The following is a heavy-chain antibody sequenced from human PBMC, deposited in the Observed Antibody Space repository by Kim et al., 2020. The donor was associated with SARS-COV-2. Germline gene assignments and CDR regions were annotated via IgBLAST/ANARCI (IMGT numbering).Heavy chain of an antibody. J-gene: IGHJ4*02. Sequence: GGSLRLSCAASGFTVSSNYMSWVRQAPGKGLEWVSVIYSGGSTYYADSVKGRFTISRDNSKNTLYLQMNSLRAEDTAVYYCARGWATVVSHFDYWGQGTLVTVSS. D-gene: IGHD4-17*01. CDR2: IYSGGST. V-gene: IGHV3-53*01. CDR3: ARGWATVVSHFDY. CDR1: GFTVSSNY.